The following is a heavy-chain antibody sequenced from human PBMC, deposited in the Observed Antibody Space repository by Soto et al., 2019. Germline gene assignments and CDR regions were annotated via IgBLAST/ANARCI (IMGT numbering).Heavy chain of an antibody. Sequence: PSETLSLTCTVSGGSISSSSYYWGWIRQPPGKRLEWIGSIYYSGSTYNNPSLKSRVTISVDTSKNQFSLKLSSVTAADSAVYYCASPKIAFYNWFDPWGQGTLVTVS. CDR1: GGSISSSSYY. CDR3: ASPKIAFYNWFDP. V-gene: IGHV4-39*01. D-gene: IGHD3-3*02. CDR2: IYYSGST. J-gene: IGHJ5*02.